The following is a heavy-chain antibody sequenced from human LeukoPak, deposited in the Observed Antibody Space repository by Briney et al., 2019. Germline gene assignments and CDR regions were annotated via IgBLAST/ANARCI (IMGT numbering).Heavy chain of an antibody. CDR1: GGTFSSYA. Sequence: SVKVSCKASGGTFSSYAISWVRQAPGQGLEWMGGIIPIFGTANYAQKFQGRVTITTDESTSTAYMELSSLRSEDTAVYYCVAAVYYYDSSGYYGGFDYWGQGTLVTVSS. CDR3: VAAVYYYDSSGYYGGFDY. D-gene: IGHD3-22*01. J-gene: IGHJ4*02. CDR2: IIPIFGTA. V-gene: IGHV1-69*05.